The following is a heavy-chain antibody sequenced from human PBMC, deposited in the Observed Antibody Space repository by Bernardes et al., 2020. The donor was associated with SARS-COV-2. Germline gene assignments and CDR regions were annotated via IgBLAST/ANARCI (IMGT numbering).Heavy chain of an antibody. V-gene: IGHV4-34*01. D-gene: IGHD3-9*01. Sequence: SETLSLTRAVYGGSFSGYYWSWIRQPPGKGLEWIGEINHSGSTNYNPSLKSRVTISVDTSKNQFSLKLSSVTAADTAVYYCARVRGGIYDILTGYFRAFDYWGQGTLVTVSS. CDR1: GGSFSGYY. CDR2: INHSGST. J-gene: IGHJ4*02. CDR3: ARVRGGIYDILTGYFRAFDY.